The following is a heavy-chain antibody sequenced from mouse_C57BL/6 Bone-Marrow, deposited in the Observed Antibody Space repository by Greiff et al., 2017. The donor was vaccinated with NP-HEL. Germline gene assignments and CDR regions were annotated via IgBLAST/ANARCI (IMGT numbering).Heavy chain of an antibody. J-gene: IGHJ1*03. CDR1: GFTFSDYY. Sequence: EVQVVESEGGLVQPGSSMKLSCTASGFTFSDYYMAWVRQVPEKGLEWVANINYDGSSTYYLDSLKSRFIISRDNAKNTLYMQMSSLKSEDAATYYCARVYSTDWYFGVWGTGTTVTVA. CDR2: INYDGSST. V-gene: IGHV5-16*01. CDR3: ARVYSTDWYFGV. D-gene: IGHD2-5*01.